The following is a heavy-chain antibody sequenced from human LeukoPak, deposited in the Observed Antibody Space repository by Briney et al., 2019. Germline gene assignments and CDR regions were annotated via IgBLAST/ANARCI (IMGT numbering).Heavy chain of an antibody. CDR1: GFTFSTYA. Sequence: LPGGSLRLSCAASGFTFSTYAMNWVRQAPGKGLEWVSGISASGGSTWCADSVKGRFTISRDNSKNTLYLLMNRLRAEDTATYYCAKYRTPPTYGLDVWGQGTTVTVSS. D-gene: IGHD1-26*01. V-gene: IGHV3-23*01. J-gene: IGHJ6*02. CDR2: ISASGGST. CDR3: AKYRTPPTYGLDV.